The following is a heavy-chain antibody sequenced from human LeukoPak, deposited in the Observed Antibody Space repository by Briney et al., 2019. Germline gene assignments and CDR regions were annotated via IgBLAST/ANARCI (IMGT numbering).Heavy chain of an antibody. CDR1: GFTFSSYA. J-gene: IGHJ4*02. D-gene: IGHD6-19*01. Sequence: GGSLRLSCAASGFTFSSYAMSWVRQAPGKGLEWVPAISGSGGSTYYADSVKGRFTISRDNSKNTLYLQMNSLRAEDTAVYYCAKAQEQWLVVDWGQGTLVTVSS. CDR2: ISGSGGST. V-gene: IGHV3-23*01. CDR3: AKAQEQWLVVD.